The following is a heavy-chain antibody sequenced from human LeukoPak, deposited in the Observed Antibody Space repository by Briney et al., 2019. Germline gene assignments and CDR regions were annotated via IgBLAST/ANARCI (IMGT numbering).Heavy chain of an antibody. CDR1: GFTVSSNY. Sequence: PGGSLRLSCAASGFTVSSNYMSWVRQAPGKGLEWVSVIYSGGSTYYADSVKGRFTISRDNAKNSLYLQMNSLRAEDTALYYCAKDIGGYYDSDGAFDIWGQGTMVTVSS. D-gene: IGHD3-22*01. V-gene: IGHV3-53*05. CDR3: AKDIGGYYDSDGAFDI. J-gene: IGHJ3*02. CDR2: IYSGGST.